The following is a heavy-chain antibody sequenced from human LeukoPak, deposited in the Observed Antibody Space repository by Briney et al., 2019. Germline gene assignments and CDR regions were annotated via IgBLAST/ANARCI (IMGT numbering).Heavy chain of an antibody. V-gene: IGHV4-39*01. CDR2: IYYSGST. CDR3: ATSGGRLQGFDY. D-gene: IGHD4-11*01. Sequence: SETLSLTCTVSGGSISSSSYYWGWIRQPPGKGLEWIGSIYYSGSTYYNPSLKSRVTISVDTSKNQFSLKLSSVTAADTAVYYCATSGGRLQGFDYWGQGTLVTVSS. CDR1: GGSISSSSYY. J-gene: IGHJ4*02.